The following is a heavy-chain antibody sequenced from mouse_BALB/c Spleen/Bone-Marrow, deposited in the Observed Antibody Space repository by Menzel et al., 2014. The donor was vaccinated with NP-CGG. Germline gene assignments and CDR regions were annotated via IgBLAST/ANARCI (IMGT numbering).Heavy chain of an antibody. CDR1: GFTFSSYY. CDR2: INSNGGST. CDR3: ARLGNDDAMDY. J-gene: IGHJ4*01. Sequence: DVMLVESGGGLVKLGGSLKLSCAASGFTFSSYYMSWVRQTPEKRLELVAAINSNGGSTYYPDTAKGRFTISRDNAKNTLYLQMSSLKSEDTALYYCARLGNDDAMDYWGQGTSVAVSS. D-gene: IGHD2-12*01. V-gene: IGHV5-6-2*01.